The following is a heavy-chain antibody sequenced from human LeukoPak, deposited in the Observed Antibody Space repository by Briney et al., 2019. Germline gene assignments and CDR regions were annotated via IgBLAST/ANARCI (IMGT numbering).Heavy chain of an antibody. CDR1: GFTFSNYF. CDR2: ISDGGSTT. CDR3: SRSAYYDGSGNYYDY. D-gene: IGHD3-22*01. Sequence: HPGGSLRLSCTASGFTFSNYFMSWVRQAPGKGLVWVSRISDGGSTTTYADSVKGRFTISRDNAKNTLYLQMNGLRAEDTAVYYCSRSAYYDGSGNYYDYWGQGTLVTVSS. V-gene: IGHV3-74*01. J-gene: IGHJ4*02.